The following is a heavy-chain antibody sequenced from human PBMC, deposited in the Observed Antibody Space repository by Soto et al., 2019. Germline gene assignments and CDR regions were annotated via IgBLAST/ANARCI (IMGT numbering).Heavy chain of an antibody. V-gene: IGHV3-11*06. Sequence: VQLVESGGGLVQPGGSLRLSCAASGFTFSDYYMSWIRQAPGKGLEWVSYISSSSSYTNYADSVKGRFTISRDNAKNSLYLQMNSLRAEDTAVYYCARRVTATSHAFDIWGQGTMVTVSS. CDR2: ISSSSSYT. J-gene: IGHJ3*02. CDR3: ARRVTATSHAFDI. CDR1: GFTFSDYY. D-gene: IGHD2-21*02.